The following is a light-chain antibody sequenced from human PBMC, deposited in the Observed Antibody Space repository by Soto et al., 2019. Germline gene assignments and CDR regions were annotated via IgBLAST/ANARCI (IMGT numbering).Light chain of an antibody. CDR3: QQYNNWPQT. V-gene: IGKV3-15*01. J-gene: IGKJ1*01. CDR2: GAS. CDR1: QSISSN. Sequence: EIVMTQSPATLSVSPGERATLSCRASQSISSNLALYQRKPGQAPRLLIYGASNRATGSPARFSGSGSGTEFTRTISRLQSEEFAVDYCQQYNNWPQTFGQGAKVVVK.